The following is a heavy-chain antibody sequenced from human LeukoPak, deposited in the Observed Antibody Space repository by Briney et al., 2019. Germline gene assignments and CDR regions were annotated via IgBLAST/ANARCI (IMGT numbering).Heavy chain of an antibody. V-gene: IGHV1-2*02. CDR3: ARGLLGGDFDFWSVFWFDP. D-gene: IGHD3-3*01. Sequence: ASVKVSCKASGYTFTGYYMHWVRQAPGQGFEWMGWINPNSGGTNYAQKFQGRVTMTRDTSISTAYMELSRLRSDDTAVYYCARGLLGGDFDFWSVFWFDPWGQGTLVTVSS. J-gene: IGHJ5*02. CDR2: INPNSGGT. CDR1: GYTFTGYY.